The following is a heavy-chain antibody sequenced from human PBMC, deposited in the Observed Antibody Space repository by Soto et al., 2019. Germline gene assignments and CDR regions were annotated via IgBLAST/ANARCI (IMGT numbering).Heavy chain of an antibody. CDR1: GFTFSSYW. CDR3: ARRGYGSRWPNVYMDV. Sequence: GGSLRLSCAASGFTFSSYWMSWVRQAPGKGLEWVGDIKEDGSEMNYVDSLKGRFTISRDNAKNSLYLQMKSLRAEDTAVYYCARRGYGSRWPNVYMDVWGKGTTVSVSS. J-gene: IGHJ6*03. V-gene: IGHV3-7*01. D-gene: IGHD6-13*01. CDR2: IKEDGSEM.